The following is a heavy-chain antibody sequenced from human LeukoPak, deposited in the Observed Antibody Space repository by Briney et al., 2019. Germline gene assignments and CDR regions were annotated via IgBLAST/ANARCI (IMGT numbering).Heavy chain of an antibody. CDR2: VHLDGRT. CDR1: GGSVSSTNW. V-gene: IGHV4-4*02. D-gene: IGHD6-25*01. CDR3: AREGGFYRPLDY. Sequence: PSETLSLTCGVSGGSVSSTNWGTWIRQPPGKGLEWIGEVHLDGRTNFNPSLKSRLTMSVDLSENHVSLKLTSVTAADTAVYYCAREGGFYRPLDYSGQGTLVTVSS. J-gene: IGHJ4*02.